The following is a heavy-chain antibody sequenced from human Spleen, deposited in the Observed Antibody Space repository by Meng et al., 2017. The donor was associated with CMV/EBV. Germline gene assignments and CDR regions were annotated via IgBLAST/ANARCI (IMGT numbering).Heavy chain of an antibody. V-gene: IGHV3-48*03. CDR3: ARGSGSSGYYPDY. CDR2: ISASGSTI. Sequence: GESLKISCATSGFTFTSYEMNWVRLAPGKGLERISYISASGSTIYYTDSVKGRFTISRDNAKNSLYLQMNSLRAEDTAVYYCARGSGSSGYYPDYWGQGTLVTVSS. CDR1: GFTFTSYE. J-gene: IGHJ4*02. D-gene: IGHD3-22*01.